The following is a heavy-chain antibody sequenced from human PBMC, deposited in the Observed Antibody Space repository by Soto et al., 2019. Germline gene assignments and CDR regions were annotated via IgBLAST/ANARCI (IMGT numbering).Heavy chain of an antibody. V-gene: IGHV3-33*01. J-gene: IGHJ4*02. CDR2: IPDDGSYQ. CDR1: GFTFRNYG. D-gene: IGHD1-1*01. CDR3: VLDDDNDDNGLDY. Sequence: QVQLVESGGGVVQPGRSLRLSCAVSGFTFRNYGMHWVRQAPGKGLEWVAVIPDDGSYQYYADSVKGRFTISRDNSKNTLYLQMNSLRAEETAVYYCVLDDDNDDNGLDYWGQGTLVTVSS.